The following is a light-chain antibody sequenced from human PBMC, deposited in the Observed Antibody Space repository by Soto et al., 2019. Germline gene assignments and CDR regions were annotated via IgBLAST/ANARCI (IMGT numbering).Light chain of an antibody. CDR1: QGISSY. CDR3: QQLNSYPPA. Sequence: IQLTQSPSSLSASVGDRVTITCRASQGISSYLAWYQQKPGKAPTLLIYAASTLQSGVPSRFSGSGSGTDFTLTISSLQPEDFATYYCQQLNSYPPAFGPGTKVDIK. V-gene: IGKV1-9*01. J-gene: IGKJ3*01. CDR2: AAS.